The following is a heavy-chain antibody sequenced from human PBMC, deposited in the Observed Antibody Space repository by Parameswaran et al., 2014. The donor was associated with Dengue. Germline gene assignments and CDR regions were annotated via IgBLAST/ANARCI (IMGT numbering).Heavy chain of an antibody. CDR2: IYPGDSGT. J-gene: IGHJ6*02. V-gene: IGHV5-51*01. D-gene: IGHD3-3*01. Sequence: VRQMPGKGLEWMGIIYPGDSGTRYSPSFQGQVTISADKSISTAYLQWSSLKASDTAMYYCARSLRFLEWPYGMDVWGQGTTVTVSS. CDR3: ARSLRFLEWPYGMDV.